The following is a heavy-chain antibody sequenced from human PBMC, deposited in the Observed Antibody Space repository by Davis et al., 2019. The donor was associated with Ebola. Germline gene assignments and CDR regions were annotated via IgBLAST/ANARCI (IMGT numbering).Heavy chain of an antibody. CDR3: ARSITIFGVVSILNWLTP. CDR2: IYYSGST. Sequence: SETLSLTCTVSGGSISSSSYYWGWIRQPPGKGLEWIGSIYYSGSTYYNPSLKSRVTISVDTSKNQFSLKLSSVTAADTAVYYCARSITIFGVVSILNWLTPGAREPWSPSPQ. J-gene: IGHJ5*02. D-gene: IGHD3-3*01. CDR1: GGSISSSSYY. V-gene: IGHV4-39*01.